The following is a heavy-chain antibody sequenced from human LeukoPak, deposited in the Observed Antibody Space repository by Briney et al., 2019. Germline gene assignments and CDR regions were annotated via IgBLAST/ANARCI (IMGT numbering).Heavy chain of an antibody. V-gene: IGHV3-30*04. CDR3: ARKKMAAAGKGAFDY. J-gene: IGHJ4*02. Sequence: GRSLRLSCAASGFTFNIYSMYWVRKPPAKGLEWWASMSSDASSEYYADSVKGRFTISRDNSKNMLYLQINSLRAEDTAVYHCARKKMAAAGKGAFDYWGQGTLVTVSS. CDR2: MSSDASSE. CDR1: GFTFNIYS. D-gene: IGHD6-13*01.